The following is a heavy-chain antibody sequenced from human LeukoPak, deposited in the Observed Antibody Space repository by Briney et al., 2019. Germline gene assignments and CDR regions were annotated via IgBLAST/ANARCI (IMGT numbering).Heavy chain of an antibody. Sequence: GGPLRLSCAASGFPFSSYWMSWVGQAPGKGREGVANIKQDGSEKYYVDSVKGRFTISRDNAKNSLYLQMNSLRAEDTAVYYCARGRIRGTYGYWGQGTLVTVSS. D-gene: IGHD3-10*01. CDR3: ARGRIRGTYGY. CDR2: IKQDGSEK. CDR1: GFPFSSYW. J-gene: IGHJ4*02. V-gene: IGHV3-7*01.